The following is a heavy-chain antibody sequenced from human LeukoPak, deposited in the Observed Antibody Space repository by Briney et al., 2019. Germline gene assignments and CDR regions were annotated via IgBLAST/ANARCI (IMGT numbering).Heavy chain of an antibody. J-gene: IGHJ4*02. V-gene: IGHV1-8*03. CDR2: MNPNSGNT. D-gene: IGHD5-18*01. Sequence: ASVKVSCKASGYTFTSYDINWVRQATGQGLEWMGWMNPNSGNTGYAQKFQGRVTITRNTSIGTAYMELSSLRSEDTAVYYCAREGDPQDTAMAYFDYWGQGTLVTVSS. CDR3: AREGDPQDTAMAYFDY. CDR1: GYTFTSYD.